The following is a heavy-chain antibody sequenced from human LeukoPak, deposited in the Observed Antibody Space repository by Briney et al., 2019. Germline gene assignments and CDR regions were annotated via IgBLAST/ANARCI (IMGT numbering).Heavy chain of an antibody. CDR1: GNYW. CDR2: INSDGSWT. Sequence: PGGSLRLSCSASGNYWMHWVRQAPGKGLVWVSHINSDGSWTGYVDSVKGRFTISKDNAKNTVYLQMNNLRAEDTAVYYCVSFCETYWGRGTLVTVSS. D-gene: IGHD2-15*01. J-gene: IGHJ4*02. V-gene: IGHV3-74*01. CDR3: VSFCETY.